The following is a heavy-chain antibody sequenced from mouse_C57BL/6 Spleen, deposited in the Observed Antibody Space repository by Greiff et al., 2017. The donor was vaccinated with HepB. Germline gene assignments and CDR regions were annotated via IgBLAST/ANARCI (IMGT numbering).Heavy chain of an antibody. CDR1: GYTFTTYP. CDR2: FHPYNDDT. CDR3: ARSYSNYRDWYFDV. J-gene: IGHJ1*03. D-gene: IGHD2-5*01. V-gene: IGHV1-47*01. Sequence: VQLQESGAELVKPGASVKMSCKASGYTFTTYPIEWMKQNHGKSLEWIGNFHPYNDDTKYNEKFKGKATLTVEKSSSTVYLELSRLTSDDSAVYYCARSYSNYRDWYFDVWGTGTTVTVSS.